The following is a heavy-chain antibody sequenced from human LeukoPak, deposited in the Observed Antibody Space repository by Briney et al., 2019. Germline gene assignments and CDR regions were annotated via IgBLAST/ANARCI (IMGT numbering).Heavy chain of an antibody. CDR3: AKATSMVRGVIGY. CDR1: GYTFTSYD. D-gene: IGHD3-10*01. Sequence: ASVKVSCKASGYTFTSYDINWVRQATGQGLEWMGWMNPNSGNTGYAQKFQGRVTMTSDTSISTVYMELSSLKSDDTAVYYCAKATSMVRGVIGYWGQGTLVTVSS. V-gene: IGHV1-8*01. J-gene: IGHJ4*02. CDR2: MNPNSGNT.